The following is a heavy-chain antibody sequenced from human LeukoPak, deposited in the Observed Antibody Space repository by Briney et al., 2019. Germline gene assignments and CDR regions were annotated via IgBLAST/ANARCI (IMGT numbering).Heavy chain of an antibody. CDR3: AREGNDGSGKFGAYYYYMDV. V-gene: IGHV1-2*02. CDR1: GYTFTGYY. J-gene: IGHJ6*03. D-gene: IGHD3-10*01. CDR2: INANSGGT. Sequence: ASVKVSCKASGYTFTGYYMHWVRQAPGQGLEWMGWINANSGGTNDAQKVQSRVTMTRDTSISTAYMELIRMRSDDTAVYYCAREGNDGSGKFGAYYYYMDVWGKGTTVTVSS.